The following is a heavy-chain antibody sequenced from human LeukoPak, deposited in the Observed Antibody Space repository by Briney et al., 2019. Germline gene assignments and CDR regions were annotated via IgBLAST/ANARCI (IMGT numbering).Heavy chain of an antibody. Sequence: QPGGSLRLSCAASGFTFSIYSMNWVRQAPGKGLEWVSYISSSSSTTYYAGSVKGRFTISRDNAKNTLYLQMNSLRAEDTAVYYCATPRGDYYYGMDAWGLGTTVTVSS. CDR1: GFTFSIYS. CDR3: ATPRGDYYYGMDA. CDR2: ISSSSSTT. V-gene: IGHV3-48*04. D-gene: IGHD4-23*01. J-gene: IGHJ6*02.